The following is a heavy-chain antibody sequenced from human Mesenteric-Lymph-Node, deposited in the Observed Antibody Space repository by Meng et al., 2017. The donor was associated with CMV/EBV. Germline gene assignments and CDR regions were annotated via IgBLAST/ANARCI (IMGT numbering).Heavy chain of an antibody. CDR2: ISWNSGSI. J-gene: IGHJ4*02. D-gene: IGHD4-17*01. CDR3: AKRQEYGATYYFDY. CDR1: GFIFDDYA. V-gene: IGHV3-9*01. Sequence: GGSLRLSCVASGFIFDDYAMHWVRQVPGKGLEWVSGISWNSGSIGYADSVKGRFTISRDNAKNSLYLQMNSLRAEDTAVYYCAKRQEYGATYYFDYWGQGTLVTVSS.